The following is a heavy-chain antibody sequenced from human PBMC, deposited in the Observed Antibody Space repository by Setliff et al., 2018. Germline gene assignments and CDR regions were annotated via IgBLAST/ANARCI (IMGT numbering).Heavy chain of an antibody. Sequence: SETLSLTCTVSGGSIRSGNDLWSWLRQSPGKGLEWIAYISAYTGRAYYNPSLQSRAALSADTSKSQFSLRLTSVTAADTAAYYCAREVIDPVSSDAFDIWGQGRMVTVSS. CDR3: AREVIDPVSSDAFDI. J-gene: IGHJ3*02. V-gene: IGHV4-30-4*01. CDR2: ISAYTGRA. D-gene: IGHD4-4*01. CDR1: GGSIRSGNDL.